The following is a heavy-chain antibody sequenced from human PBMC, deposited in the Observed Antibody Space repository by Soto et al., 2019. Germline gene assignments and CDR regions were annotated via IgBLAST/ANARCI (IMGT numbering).Heavy chain of an antibody. CDR2: IYFRGNT. Sequence: QLQLQESGPGLVKPSETLSLTCSVSGDSINSDKYYWGWIRQPPGKGQEWIGSIYFRGNTYYNQSLQTRVALPLDKSNSQFSLMLNSVTAADSAVYFCARLEVLATISYYFDSWGQGALVTVSS. CDR1: GDSINSDKYY. CDR3: ARLEVLATISYYFDS. V-gene: IGHV4-39*01. J-gene: IGHJ4*02. D-gene: IGHD2-8*02.